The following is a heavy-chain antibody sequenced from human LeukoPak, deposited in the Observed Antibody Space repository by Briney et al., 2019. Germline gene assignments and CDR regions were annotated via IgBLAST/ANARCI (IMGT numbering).Heavy chain of an antibody. V-gene: IGHV4-39*01. J-gene: IGHJ4*02. CDR2: IYYSGST. CDR1: GGSISSSHYY. D-gene: IGHD3-3*01. CDR3: ARQGFYDFHFDT. Sequence: SETLSLTCTVSGGSISSSHYYWGWIRQPPGKGLEWLATIYYSGSTDYNTSLKSRITISADTSKKQFSLKLRSVTAADTAVYYCARQGFYDFHFDTWGQGTLVTVSS.